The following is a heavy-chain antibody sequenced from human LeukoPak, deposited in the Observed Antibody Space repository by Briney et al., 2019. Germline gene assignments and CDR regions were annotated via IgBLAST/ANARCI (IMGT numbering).Heavy chain of an antibody. CDR1: GFTFSSYE. J-gene: IGHJ6*03. Sequence: GGSLRLSCAASGFTFSSYEMNWVRQAPGKGLEWVSYIGSSGSTIYYADSVKGRFTISRDNAKNSLYLQMNSLRAEDTAVYYCARDRAGSGYYYYYMDVWGKGTTVTVSS. D-gene: IGHD3-22*01. V-gene: IGHV3-48*03. CDR2: IGSSGSTI. CDR3: ARDRAGSGYYYYYMDV.